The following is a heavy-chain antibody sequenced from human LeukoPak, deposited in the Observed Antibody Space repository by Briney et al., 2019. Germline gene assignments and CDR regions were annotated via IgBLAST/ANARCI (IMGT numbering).Heavy chain of an antibody. CDR1: GGSISSYY. D-gene: IGHD3-16*02. Sequence: SETLSLTCTVPGGSISSYYWSWIRQPPGKGLEWIGYIYYSGSTNYNPSLKSRVTISVDTSKNQFSLKLSSVTAADTAVYYCARVPLMITFGGVIETRFDPWGQGTLVTVSS. CDR2: IYYSGST. CDR3: ARVPLMITFGGVIETRFDP. J-gene: IGHJ5*02. V-gene: IGHV4-59*01.